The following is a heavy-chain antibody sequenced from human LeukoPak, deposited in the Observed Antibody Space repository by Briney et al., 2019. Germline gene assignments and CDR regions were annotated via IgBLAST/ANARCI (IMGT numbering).Heavy chain of an antibody. Sequence: ASVKVSCKASGYTFTSYAMHWVRQAPGQRLEWMGWINAGNGNTKYSQKFQGRVTITRDTFASTAYMELSSLRSEDTAVYYCARSIVVVPVEFDPWGQGTLVTVSS. V-gene: IGHV1-3*01. D-gene: IGHD2-2*01. CDR1: GYTFTSYA. J-gene: IGHJ5*02. CDR2: INAGNGNT. CDR3: ARSIVVVPVEFDP.